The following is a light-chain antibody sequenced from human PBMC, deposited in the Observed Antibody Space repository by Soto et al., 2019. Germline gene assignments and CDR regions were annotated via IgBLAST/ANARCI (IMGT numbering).Light chain of an antibody. CDR1: QSISSY. CDR2: AAS. Sequence: DIQMTQSPYSLSASVGDRVTITCRASQSISSYLNWYQQKPGKAPKLLIYAASSLQSGVPSRFSGSGSGTDFTLTISSLQPEDFATYDCQQSYSTPWTFGQGTKVDIK. CDR3: QQSYSTPWT. V-gene: IGKV1-39*01. J-gene: IGKJ1*01.